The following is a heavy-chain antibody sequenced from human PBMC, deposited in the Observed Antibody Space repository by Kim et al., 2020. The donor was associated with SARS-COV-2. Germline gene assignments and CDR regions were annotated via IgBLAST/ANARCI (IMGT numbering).Heavy chain of an antibody. J-gene: IGHJ4*02. CDR2: IHDSGNT. Sequence: SETLSLTCTVSGDSISRSSNYWGWIRQPQGKWLEGIGSIHDSGNTYYNPSLKRRVTISVDTYKNQFSLKMRSVTAADTAVYYCARLVSENSAVEYWGPG. CDR1: GDSISRSSNY. V-gene: IGHV4-39*01. CDR3: ARLVSENSAVEY.